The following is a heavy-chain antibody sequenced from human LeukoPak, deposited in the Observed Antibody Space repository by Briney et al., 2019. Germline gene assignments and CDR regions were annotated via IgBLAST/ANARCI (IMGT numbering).Heavy chain of an antibody. CDR1: GFTFSQYF. J-gene: IGHJ4*02. CDR3: ARDPSVGGFSGSELDF. D-gene: IGHD3-22*01. CDR2: ISYNGEQT. Sequence: GGSLRLSCAGSGFTFSQYFMHWLRQAPGKGLEYLSVISYNGEQTYYSKSVTGRFTISRDNSKNMLYLQMGSLRPEDTAVYFCARDPSVGGFSGSELDFWGQGTLVTVSS. V-gene: IGHV3-64*01.